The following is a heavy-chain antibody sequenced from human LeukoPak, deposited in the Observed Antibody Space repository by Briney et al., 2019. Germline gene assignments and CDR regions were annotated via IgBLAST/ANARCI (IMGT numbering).Heavy chain of an antibody. CDR2: ISYDGGNK. V-gene: IGHV3-30*18. J-gene: IGHJ4*02. CDR3: AKDNGDWGYLDY. Sequence: GGSLRLSCAASGFTFSSYGMHWVRQAPGKGLEWVAVISYDGGNKYYADSVKGRFTISRDNSKNTLYLQMNSLRAEDTAVYYCAKDNGDWGYLDYWGQGTLVTVSS. D-gene: IGHD7-27*01. CDR1: GFTFSSYG.